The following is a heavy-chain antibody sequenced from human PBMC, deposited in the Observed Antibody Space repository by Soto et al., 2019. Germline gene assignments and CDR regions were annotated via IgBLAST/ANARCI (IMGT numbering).Heavy chain of an antibody. D-gene: IGHD6-13*01. CDR2: ISSDGRSK. CDR1: GFTFSSYG. Sequence: GGSLRLSCAASGFTFSSYGIHWVRQAPGKGLEWVAVISSDGRSKYFADSVKGRFTISRDNSKNTLYLQMNSLRAEDTAVYYCAKAYSRSWYVSFGCWGRGTLVTASS. CDR3: AKAYSRSWYVSFGC. V-gene: IGHV3-30*18. J-gene: IGHJ4*02.